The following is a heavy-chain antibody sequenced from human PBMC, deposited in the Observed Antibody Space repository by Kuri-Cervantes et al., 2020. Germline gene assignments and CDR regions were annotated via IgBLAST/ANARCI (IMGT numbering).Heavy chain of an antibody. CDR3: ARDPNYYDSSGYIDY. D-gene: IGHD3-22*01. Sequence: GESLKISCAASGFTFSSYGMHWVRQAPGKGLEWVAVIWYDGSNKYYADSVKGRFTISRDNSKNTLYLQMNSLRAEDTAVYYCARDPNYYDSSGYIDYWGQGTLVTVSS. V-gene: IGHV3-33*01. CDR1: GFTFSSYG. CDR2: IWYDGSNK. J-gene: IGHJ4*02.